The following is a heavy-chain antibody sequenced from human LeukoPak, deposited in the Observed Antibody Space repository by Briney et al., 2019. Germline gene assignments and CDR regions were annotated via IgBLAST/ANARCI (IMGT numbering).Heavy chain of an antibody. D-gene: IGHD1-26*01. V-gene: IGHV3-30*02. CDR3: AKAVGASRPFDY. CDR2: IRSDGGDK. CDR1: GFTFSSSD. J-gene: IGHJ4*02. Sequence: GGSLRLSCAASGFTFSSSDMHWLRQAPGKGLEWVAFIRSDGGDKYYGDSVKGRVAISRDNSKNTLDLQMKSLRGEDTAVYYCAKAVGASRPFDYWGQGTLVTVSS.